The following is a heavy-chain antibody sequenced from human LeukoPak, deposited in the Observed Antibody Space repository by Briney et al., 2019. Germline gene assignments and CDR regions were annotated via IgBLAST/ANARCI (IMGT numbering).Heavy chain of an antibody. D-gene: IGHD2-15*01. CDR2: IKEDGSAR. CDR3: ARVVVRRVYDY. Sequence: QAGGSLRLSCAASGFTFISDWMSWVRQAPGRGLEWVAKIKEDGSARYYVDSVKGRFTISRDNAKNSLYLQMNNLRAEDTAVYYCARVVVRRVYDYWGQGTLVTVSS. V-gene: IGHV3-7*01. J-gene: IGHJ4*02. CDR1: GFTFISDW.